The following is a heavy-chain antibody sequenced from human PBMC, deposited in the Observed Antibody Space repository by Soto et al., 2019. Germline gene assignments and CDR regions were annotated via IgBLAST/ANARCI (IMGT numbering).Heavy chain of an antibody. Sequence: GGSLRLSCAASGFTFDDYAMHWVRQAPGKGLEWVSGISWNSGSIGYADSVKGRFTISRGNAKNSLYLQMNSLRAEDTALYYCAKDAGSLGGWYYYYYGMDVWGQGTTVTVSS. D-gene: IGHD6-19*01. V-gene: IGHV3-9*01. J-gene: IGHJ6*02. CDR3: AKDAGSLGGWYYYYYGMDV. CDR2: ISWNSGSI. CDR1: GFTFDDYA.